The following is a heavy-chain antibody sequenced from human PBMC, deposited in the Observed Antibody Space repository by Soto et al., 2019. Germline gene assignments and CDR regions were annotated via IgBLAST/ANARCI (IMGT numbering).Heavy chain of an antibody. Sequence: GESLKISCKGSGYSFTSYWIGWVRQMPGKGLEWMGIIYPGDSDTRYSPSFQGQVTISADKSISTAYLQWSSLKASDTAVYYCARDLGGGWFGELLYPYGMDVWGQGTTVTVSS. J-gene: IGHJ6*02. CDR1: GYSFTSYW. V-gene: IGHV5-51*01. D-gene: IGHD3-10*01. CDR2: IYPGDSDT. CDR3: ARDLGGGWFGELLYPYGMDV.